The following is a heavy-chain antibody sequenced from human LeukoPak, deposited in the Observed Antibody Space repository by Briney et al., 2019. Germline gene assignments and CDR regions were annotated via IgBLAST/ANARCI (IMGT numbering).Heavy chain of an antibody. V-gene: IGHV3-74*01. CDR1: GFTFSSYW. D-gene: IGHD5-24*01. Sequence: GGSLRLSCAASGFTFSSYWMHWVRQAPGKGPVWVSRINSDGSSTSYADSVKGRFTISRDNAKNTLYLQMNSLRAEDAAVYYCAREDVDGYLPDGYWGQGTLVTVSS. J-gene: IGHJ4*02. CDR2: INSDGSST. CDR3: AREDVDGYLPDGY.